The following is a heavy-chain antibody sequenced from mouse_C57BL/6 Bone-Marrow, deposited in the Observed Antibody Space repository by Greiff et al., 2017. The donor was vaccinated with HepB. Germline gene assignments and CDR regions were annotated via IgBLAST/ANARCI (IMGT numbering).Heavy chain of an antibody. CDR3: AKADYYGSSYKFAY. J-gene: IGHJ3*01. CDR2: IDPNSGGT. CDR1: GYTFTSYW. V-gene: IGHV1-62-3*01. Sequence: VQLQQPGAELVQPGASVTLSCKASGYTFTSYWMHWVKQRPGRGLEWIGRIDPNSGGTKYNEKFKSKATLTVDKPSSTAYMQLSSLTSEDSAVYYSAKADYYGSSYKFAYWGQGTLVTVSA. D-gene: IGHD1-1*01.